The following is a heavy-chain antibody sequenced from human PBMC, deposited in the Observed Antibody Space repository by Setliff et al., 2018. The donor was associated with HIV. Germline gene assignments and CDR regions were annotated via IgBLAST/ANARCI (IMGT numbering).Heavy chain of an antibody. CDR3: TTDAGGENAFDI. J-gene: IGHJ3*02. V-gene: IGHV3-15*07. CDR2: IKSKSAGGTS. D-gene: IGHD4-17*01. Sequence: GGSLRLSCAASGFTFSDAWMNWVRQAPGKGLEWVGRIKSKSAGGTSDYTAPVKGRFTISRDDSKNMLYLQMNSLKTEDTAVYYCTTDAGGENAFDIWGQGTMVTVSS. CDR1: GFTFSDAW.